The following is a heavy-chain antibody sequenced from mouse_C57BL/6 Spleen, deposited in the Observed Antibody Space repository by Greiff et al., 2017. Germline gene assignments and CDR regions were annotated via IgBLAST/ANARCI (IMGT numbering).Heavy chain of an antibody. CDR2: IDPETGGT. V-gene: IGHV1-15*01. CDR3: TRYGAFITTVVPYAMDY. D-gene: IGHD1-1*01. Sequence: QVQLQQSGAELVRPGASVTLSCKASGYTFTDYEMHWVKQTPVHGLEWIGAIDPETGGTAYNQKFKGKAILTADKSSSTAYMELRSLTSEDSAVYYCTRYGAFITTVVPYAMDYWGQGTSVTVSS. J-gene: IGHJ4*01. CDR1: GYTFTDYE.